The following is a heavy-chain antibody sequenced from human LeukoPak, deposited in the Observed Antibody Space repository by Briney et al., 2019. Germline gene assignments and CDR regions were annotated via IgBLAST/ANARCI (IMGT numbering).Heavy chain of an antibody. V-gene: IGHV1-46*01. CDR2: INPSGGST. D-gene: IGHD1-26*01. J-gene: IGHJ4*02. Sequence: GASVKVSCKASGYTFTSYYMHWVRQAPGQGLEWMGIINPSGGSTSYAQKFQGRVTMTRDTSTSTVYMELSSLRSEDTAVYYCARERVGATTQRYFDYWGQGTLVTVSS. CDR1: GYTFTSYY. CDR3: ARERVGATTQRYFDY.